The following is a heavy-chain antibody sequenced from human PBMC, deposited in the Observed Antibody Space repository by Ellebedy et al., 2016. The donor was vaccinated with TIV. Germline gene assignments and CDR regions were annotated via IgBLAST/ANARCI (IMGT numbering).Heavy chain of an antibody. CDR1: GFTFSSYG. CDR3: AKDGYYYGSGSYYTPRH. V-gene: IGHV3-30*18. D-gene: IGHD3-10*01. CDR2: ISYDGSNK. J-gene: IGHJ4*02. Sequence: GESLKIFCAASGFTFSSYGMHWVRQAPGKGLEWVAVISYDGSNKYYADSVKGRFTISRDNSKNTLYLQMNSLRAEETAVYYCAKDGYYYGSGSYYTPRHWGQGTLVTVSS.